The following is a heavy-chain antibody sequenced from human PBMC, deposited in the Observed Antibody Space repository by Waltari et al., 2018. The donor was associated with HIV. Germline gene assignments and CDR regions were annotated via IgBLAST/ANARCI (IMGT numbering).Heavy chain of an antibody. Sequence: QLQLQESGPGLVKPSETLSLTCTVSGGSISSSSYYWGWIRQPPGKGLEWIGSIYYSGSTSYNPSLKSRVTISVDTSKNQFSLKLSSVTAADTAVYYCARDTGGYSYGTYYYYYYGMDVWGQGTTVTVSS. J-gene: IGHJ6*02. CDR3: ARDTGGYSYGTYYYYYYGMDV. D-gene: IGHD5-18*01. CDR2: IYYSGST. V-gene: IGHV4-39*07. CDR1: GGSISSSSYY.